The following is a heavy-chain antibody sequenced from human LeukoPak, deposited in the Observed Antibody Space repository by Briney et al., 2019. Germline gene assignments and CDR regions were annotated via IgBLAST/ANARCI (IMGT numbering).Heavy chain of an antibody. CDR3: ARREEISMVAY. V-gene: IGHV5-51*01. Sequence: GESLKISCKGSGYSFTSYWIGWVRQMPGKGLEWMGIIYPGDSDTRYSPSFQGQVTISADKSITTAYLQWSSLKASDTAIYYCARREEISMVAYWGQGTLVTVSS. CDR1: GYSFTSYW. J-gene: IGHJ4*02. CDR2: IYPGDSDT. D-gene: IGHD4/OR15-4a*01.